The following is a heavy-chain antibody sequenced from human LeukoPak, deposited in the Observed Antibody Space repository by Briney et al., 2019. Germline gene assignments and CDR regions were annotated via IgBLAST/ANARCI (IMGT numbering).Heavy chain of an antibody. Sequence: PGGSLRLSCAASGFTFSSYWMHCVRQAPGKGLVWVSRINSDGSSTSYADSVKGRFTISRDNAKNTLYLQMNSLRAEDTAVYYCARRGSYYYDSSRRYYYYMDVWGKGTTVTVSS. J-gene: IGHJ6*03. D-gene: IGHD3-22*01. CDR1: GFTFSSYW. CDR2: INSDGSST. V-gene: IGHV3-74*01. CDR3: ARRGSYYYDSSRRYYYYMDV.